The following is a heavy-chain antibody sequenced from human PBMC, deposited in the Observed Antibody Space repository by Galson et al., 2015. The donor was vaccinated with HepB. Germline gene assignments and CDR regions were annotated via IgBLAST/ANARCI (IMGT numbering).Heavy chain of an antibody. CDR1: GGSFSSYH. D-gene: IGHD3-3*01. V-gene: IGHV4-34*01. Sequence: SLTCAVFGGSFSSYHWTWIRQPPGKGLEWIGEVTQSGSTHSNPSLKSRVTISVDTSKNQFSLKVRPVTAADTAVYYCARGKGRQLLLDYHYYGMDVWGQGTTVSVSS. CDR3: ARGKGRQLLLDYHYYGMDV. J-gene: IGHJ6*01. CDR2: VTQSGST.